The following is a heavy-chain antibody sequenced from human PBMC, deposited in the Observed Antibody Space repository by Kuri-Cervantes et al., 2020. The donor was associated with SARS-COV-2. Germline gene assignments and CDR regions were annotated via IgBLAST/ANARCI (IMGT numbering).Heavy chain of an antibody. D-gene: IGHD3-22*01. CDR2: ITSDSSYI. V-gene: IGHV3-21*01. J-gene: IGHJ4*02. Sequence: GGSLRLSCAASGFTFSSYTINWVRQAPGKGLEWVSSITSDSSYIYYADSVKGRFTISRDNAKNSLYLQMNSLRAEDTAVYYCARTYNYYDSSGYWGSYFDYWGQGTLVTVSS. CDR1: GFTFSSYT. CDR3: ARTYNYYDSSGYWGSYFDY.